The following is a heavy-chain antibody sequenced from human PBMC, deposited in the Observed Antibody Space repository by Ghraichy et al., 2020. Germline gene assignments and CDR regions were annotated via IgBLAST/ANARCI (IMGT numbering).Heavy chain of an antibody. Sequence: GGSLRLSCAASGFTVSSNYMSWVRQAPGKGLEWVSVIYSGGSTYYADSVKGRFTISRDNSKNTLYLQMNSQRAEDTAVYYCARDRSRHDFWSGYSNYYGMDVWGQGTTVTVSS. V-gene: IGHV3-53*01. J-gene: IGHJ6*02. D-gene: IGHD3-3*01. CDR1: GFTVSSNY. CDR2: IYSGGST. CDR3: ARDRSRHDFWSGYSNYYGMDV.